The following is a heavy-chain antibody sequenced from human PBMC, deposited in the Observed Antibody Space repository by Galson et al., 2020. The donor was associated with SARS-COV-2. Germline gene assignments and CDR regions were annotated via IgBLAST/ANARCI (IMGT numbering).Heavy chain of an antibody. V-gene: IGHV4-4*02. Sequence: ASETLSLTCAVSGDSISSSSWWSWVRKPPGKGLEWIGEIYHSGSTNYNPSLKSRVTISVDKSKNQFSLKLSSVTAADTAVFFCASRDYGSGNKFDYWGQGTLVTVSS. CDR3: ASRDYGSGNKFDY. CDR1: GDSISSSSW. J-gene: IGHJ4*02. CDR2: IYHSGST. D-gene: IGHD3-10*01.